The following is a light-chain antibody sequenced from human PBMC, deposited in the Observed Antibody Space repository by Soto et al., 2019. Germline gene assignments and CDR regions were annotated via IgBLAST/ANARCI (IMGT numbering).Light chain of an antibody. CDR2: GVS. Sequence: ILLTQSPATLSLSPGETATLSCRASQTGSYSYLAWYQQKSGQAPRLLIYGVSTRATGIPDRFSGSGSGTEFTLTIRRLEPEDFAVYFCQHYGYSQWTFGQGTKVDIK. CDR3: QHYGYSQWT. J-gene: IGKJ1*01. V-gene: IGKV3-20*01. CDR1: QTGSYSY.